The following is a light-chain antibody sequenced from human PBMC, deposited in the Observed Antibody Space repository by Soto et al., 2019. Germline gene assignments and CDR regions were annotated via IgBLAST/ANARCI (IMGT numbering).Light chain of an antibody. Sequence: QSALTQPPSASGSPGQSVTISCTGTSSDVGGYNYVSWYQQHPGEAPKLMIYEVNKRPSGVPDHFSGSKSGNTASLTVSGLQAEDEADYYCSSYAGRNIVLFGGGTKLTVL. CDR2: EVN. J-gene: IGLJ2*01. V-gene: IGLV2-8*01. CDR3: SSYAGRNIVL. CDR1: SSDVGGYNY.